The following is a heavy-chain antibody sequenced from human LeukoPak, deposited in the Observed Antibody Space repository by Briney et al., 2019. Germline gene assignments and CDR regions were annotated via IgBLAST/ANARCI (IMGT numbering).Heavy chain of an antibody. D-gene: IGHD1-1*01. CDR2: IIPIFGTA. Sequence: GASVKVSCKASGGTFSSYAISWVRQAPGQGLGWMGGIIPIFGTANYAQKFQGRVTITADESTSTAYMELSSLRSEDTAVYYCARGHDPGPFDYWGQGTLVTVSS. CDR1: GGTFSSYA. CDR3: ARGHDPGPFDY. V-gene: IGHV1-69*13. J-gene: IGHJ4*02.